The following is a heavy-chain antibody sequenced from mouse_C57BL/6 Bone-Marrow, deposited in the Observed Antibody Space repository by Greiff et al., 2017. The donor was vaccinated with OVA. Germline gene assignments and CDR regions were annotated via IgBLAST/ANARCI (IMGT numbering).Heavy chain of an antibody. Sequence: EVKLQESGEGLVKPGGSLKLSCAASGFTFSSYAMSWVRQTPEKRLEWVAYISSGGDYIYYADNARNTLYLQMSSLKSEDTAMYYCTREVIYYDYALFYAMDYWGQGTSVTVSS. CDR3: TREVIYYDYALFYAMDY. D-gene: IGHD2-4*01. CDR2: ISSGGDYI. V-gene: IGHV5-9-1*02. CDR1: GFTFSSYA. J-gene: IGHJ4*01.